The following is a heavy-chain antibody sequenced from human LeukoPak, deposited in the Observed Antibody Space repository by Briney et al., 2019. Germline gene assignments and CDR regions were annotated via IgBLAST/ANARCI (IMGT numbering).Heavy chain of an antibody. Sequence: PSETLSLTCTVSGGSISSSSYYWGWIRQPPGKGLEWIGSIYYSGSTYYNPSLKSRVTISPDTSKNQFSLKLSSVTAADTAVYFCAMGPRSYPTGWFLVWGQGTLVTVSS. CDR1: GGSISSSSYY. D-gene: IGHD6-19*01. J-gene: IGHJ4*02. V-gene: IGHV4-39*07. CDR2: IYYSGST. CDR3: AMGPRSYPTGWFLV.